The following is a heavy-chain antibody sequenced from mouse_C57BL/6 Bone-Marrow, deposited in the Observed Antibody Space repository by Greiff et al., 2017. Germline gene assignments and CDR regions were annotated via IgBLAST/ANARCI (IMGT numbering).Heavy chain of an antibody. V-gene: IGHV1-50*01. Sequence: QVQLQQPGAELVKPGASVKLSCKASGYTFTSYWMQWVKQRPGQGLEWIGEIDPSDSYTNYNQKFKGKATLTVDTSSSTAYMQLSSLTSEYSAVYCCARDGYDSAMDYWGQGTSVTVSS. J-gene: IGHJ4*01. CDR2: IDPSDSYT. D-gene: IGHD2-2*01. CDR1: GYTFTSYW. CDR3: ARDGYDSAMDY.